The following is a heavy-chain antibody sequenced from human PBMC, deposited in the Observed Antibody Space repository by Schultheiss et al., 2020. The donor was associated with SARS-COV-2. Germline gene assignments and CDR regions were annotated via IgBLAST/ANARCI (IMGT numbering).Heavy chain of an antibody. V-gene: IGHV1-18*01. CDR1: GYTFTSYG. J-gene: IGHJ6*02. CDR2: ISAYNGNT. CDR3: ARGDGPSGVYYYYGMDV. D-gene: IGHD1-26*01. Sequence: GESLKISCKASGYTFTSYGISWVRQAPGQGLEWMGWISAYNGNTNYAQKLQGRVTMTTDTSTSTAYMELRSLRSDDTAVYYCARGDGPSGVYYYYGMDVWGQGTTVTVSS.